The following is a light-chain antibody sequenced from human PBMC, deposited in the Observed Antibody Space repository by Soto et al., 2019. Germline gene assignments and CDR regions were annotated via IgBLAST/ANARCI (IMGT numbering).Light chain of an antibody. CDR2: GAS. J-gene: IGKJ1*01. CDR1: QSVAGN. V-gene: IGKV3-20*01. CDR3: QQYGSSGT. Sequence: EIVLTQSPATLSLSPGERATLSCRASQSVAGNLAWYQQKPGQAPRLLIYGASTRATGIPARFSGSGSGTDFTLTISRLEPEDFAVYYCQQYGSSGTFGQGTKV.